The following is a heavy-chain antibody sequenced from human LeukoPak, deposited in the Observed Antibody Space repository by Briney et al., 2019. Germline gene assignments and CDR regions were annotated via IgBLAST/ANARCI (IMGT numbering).Heavy chain of an antibody. Sequence: GGSLRLSCAASGFTFASSTMNWVRQAPGKGLEWVAVISYDGSNKYYADSVKGRFTISRDNSKNTLYLQMNSLRAEDTAVYYCARGPYTNGHYFDYWGQGTLATVSS. V-gene: IGHV3-30-3*01. J-gene: IGHJ4*02. CDR2: ISYDGSNK. CDR3: ARGPYTNGHYFDY. D-gene: IGHD6-19*01. CDR1: GFTFASST.